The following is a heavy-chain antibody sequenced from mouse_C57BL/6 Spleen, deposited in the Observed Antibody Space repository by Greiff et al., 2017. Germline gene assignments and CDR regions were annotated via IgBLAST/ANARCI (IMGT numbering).Heavy chain of an antibody. CDR2: INPYNGDT. CDR1: GYSFTGYF. V-gene: IGHV1-20*01. Sequence: EVKLMESGPELVKPGDSVKISCKASGYSFTGYFMNWVMQSHGKSLEWIGRINPYNGDTFYNQKFKGKATLTVDKSSSTAHMELRSLTSEDSAVYYCARERYYGNYGDFDYWGQGTTLTVSS. J-gene: IGHJ2*01. D-gene: IGHD2-1*01. CDR3: ARERYYGNYGDFDY.